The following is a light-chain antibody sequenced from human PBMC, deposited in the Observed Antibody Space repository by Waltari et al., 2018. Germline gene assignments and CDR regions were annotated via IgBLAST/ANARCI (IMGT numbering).Light chain of an antibody. CDR2: EVS. V-gene: IGLV2-23*02. J-gene: IGLJ7*01. CDR3: SSYAGSGTFL. Sequence: QAALTQPPSMSGSPGQSVTISCPGASSDIGGYNTIYWYQQQPGKAPKLMSYEVSKRPSGVSDRFSGSKSGNTASLTISGLKAEDEADYYCSSYAGSGTFLFGGGTRLTVL. CDR1: SSDIGGYNT.